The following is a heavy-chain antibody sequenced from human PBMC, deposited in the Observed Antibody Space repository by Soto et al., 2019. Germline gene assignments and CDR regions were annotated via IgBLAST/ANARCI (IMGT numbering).Heavy chain of an antibody. V-gene: IGHV1-2*02. D-gene: IGHD3-3*02. CDR3: ARDMFGYYGMDV. J-gene: IGHJ6*02. CDR2: INPNSGGT. CDR1: GYTFTGYY. Sequence: AXVKVSCKASGYTFTGYYMHWVRQAPGQGLEWMGWINPNSGGTNYAQKFQGRVTMTRDTSISAAYMELSRLRSDDTAVYYCARDMFGYYGMDVWGQGTTVTVSS.